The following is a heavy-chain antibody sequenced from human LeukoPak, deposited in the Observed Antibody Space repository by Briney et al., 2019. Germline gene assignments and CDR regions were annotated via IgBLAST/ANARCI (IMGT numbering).Heavy chain of an antibody. CDR2: INTNTGNP. D-gene: IGHD4-17*01. CDR1: GYTFTGYH. J-gene: IGHJ6*03. V-gene: IGHV7-4-1*02. CDR3: ARDGDYIIHTYYYYYYMDV. Sequence: GASVKVSCKPSGYTFTGYHIHWVRQAPGQGLEWMGWINTNTGNPTYAQGFTGRFVFSLDTSVSTAYLQISSLKAEDTAVYYCARDGDYIIHTYYYYYYMDVWGKGTTVTVSS.